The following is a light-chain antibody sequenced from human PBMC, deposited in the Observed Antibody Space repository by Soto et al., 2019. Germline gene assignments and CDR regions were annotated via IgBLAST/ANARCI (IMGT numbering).Light chain of an antibody. CDR3: QQSYSTPMYT. CDR1: QSVSSY. Sequence: TQSPGALSLSPGERATLSCGASQSVSSYLNWYQQKPGKAPKLLIYAASSLQSGVPSRFSGSGSGTDFTLTISSLQPEDFATYYCQQSYSTPMYTFGQGTKLEIK. J-gene: IGKJ2*01. CDR2: AAS. V-gene: IGKV1-39*01.